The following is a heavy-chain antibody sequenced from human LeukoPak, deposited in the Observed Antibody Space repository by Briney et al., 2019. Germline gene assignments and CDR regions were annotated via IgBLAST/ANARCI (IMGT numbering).Heavy chain of an antibody. J-gene: IGHJ4*02. CDR3: AKANWVSNADAVF. V-gene: IGHV3-23*01. CDR1: GFTFSSFS. Sequence: GGSLRLSCAASGFTFSSFSLSWVRQAAGKGPEWVSGMSGSGDKIYYADSVKGRFTISRDNSKNTLYLQMNSLRAEDTAVYYCAKANWVSNADAVFWGQGALVTVSS. D-gene: IGHD7-27*01. CDR2: MSGSGDKI.